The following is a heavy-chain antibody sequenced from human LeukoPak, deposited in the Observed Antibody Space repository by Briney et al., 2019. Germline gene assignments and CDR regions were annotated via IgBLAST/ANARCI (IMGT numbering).Heavy chain of an antibody. V-gene: IGHV4-30-4*08. Sequence: SQTLSLTCTVSGGSISSGDYYWSWIRQPPGKGLEWIWYSYYSVSTYYKPYRKGRGAILVDPSMNRVSLKLSSVTADDAAVYYDARGISVCDVSNCRSFDPWGQGTLVTVSS. CDR2: SYYSVST. CDR3: ARGISVCDVSNCRSFDP. CDR1: GGSISSGDYY. J-gene: IGHJ5*02. D-gene: IGHD4-11*01.